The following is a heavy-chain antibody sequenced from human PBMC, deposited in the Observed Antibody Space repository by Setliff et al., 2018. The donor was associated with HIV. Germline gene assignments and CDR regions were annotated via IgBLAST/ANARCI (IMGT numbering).Heavy chain of an antibody. CDR2: IWYDGGTK. CDR1: GFPFSVHG. D-gene: IGHD1-26*01. J-gene: IGHJ6*03. Sequence: GGSLRLSCEASGFPFSVHGMHWVRQSPGKGLEWLAVIWYDGGTKYYADSLQGRFTISRDDSKNSVYLQMNTLGAEDTAVYYCARVSELLAYYMDVWGKGTTVTVSS. CDR3: ARVSELLAYYMDV. V-gene: IGHV3-33*01.